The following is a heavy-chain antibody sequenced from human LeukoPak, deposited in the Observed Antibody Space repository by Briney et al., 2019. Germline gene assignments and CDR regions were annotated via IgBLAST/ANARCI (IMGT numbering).Heavy chain of an antibody. CDR2: ISSSAGTI. CDR1: GFTFSSYE. V-gene: IGHV3-48*03. J-gene: IGHJ4*02. Sequence: GGSLRLSCAASGFTFSSYEMNWVRQAPGKWLEWVSYISSSAGTIYYADSVKGRFTISRDSAKNSLYLQMNSLRGEDTAVYYCARFVWNTAAFDYWGPGTLVTVSS. D-gene: IGHD3-16*01. CDR3: ARFVWNTAAFDY.